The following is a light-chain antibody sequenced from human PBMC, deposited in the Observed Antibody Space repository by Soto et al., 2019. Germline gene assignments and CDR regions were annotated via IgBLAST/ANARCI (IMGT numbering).Light chain of an antibody. V-gene: IGKV1-6*01. J-gene: IGKJ1*01. Sequence: ALQMTQSPSCLAVSVGDRFTITCRASQVIGSDLGWFQKRPGRAPRLLIYATSSLQSGVPSRFRGSGSGTDLTLTISSMKNEDFETYYCLQDYNYTWTFGQGTKVDI. CDR2: ATS. CDR3: LQDYNYTWT. CDR1: QVIGSD.